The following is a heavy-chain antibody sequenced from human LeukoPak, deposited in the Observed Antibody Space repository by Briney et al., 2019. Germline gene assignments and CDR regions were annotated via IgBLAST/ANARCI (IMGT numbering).Heavy chain of an antibody. D-gene: IGHD6-13*01. CDR1: GYSISSGYY. CDR3: ARVLIAAAVARGAFDI. V-gene: IGHV4-38-2*02. Sequence: SETLSLNCTVSGYSISSGYYWGWIRQPPGKGLEWIGSIYHSGSTYYNPSLKSRVTISVDTSKNQFSLKLSSVTAADTAVYYCARVLIAAAVARGAFDIWGQGTMVTVSS. J-gene: IGHJ3*02. CDR2: IYHSGST.